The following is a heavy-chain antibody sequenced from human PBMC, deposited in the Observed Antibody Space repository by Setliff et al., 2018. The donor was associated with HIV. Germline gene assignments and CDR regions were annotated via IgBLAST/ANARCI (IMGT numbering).Heavy chain of an antibody. Sequence: GESLKISCKGSGYSFNNYWIGWVRQMSGKGLEWMGIIYPGDSDTRYSPSFQGQVTISADKSISTAYLQWRSLKASDTAMYYCARRMSGYDAFDIWGQGTMVTVSS. V-gene: IGHV5-51*01. CDR1: GYSFNNYW. D-gene: IGHD3-3*01. CDR2: IYPGDSDT. CDR3: ARRMSGYDAFDI. J-gene: IGHJ3*02.